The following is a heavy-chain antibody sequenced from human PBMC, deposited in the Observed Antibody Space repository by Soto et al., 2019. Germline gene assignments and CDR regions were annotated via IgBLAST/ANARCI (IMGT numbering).Heavy chain of an antibody. CDR1: GFTFTSSA. D-gene: IGHD3-22*01. CDR2: IVVGSGNT. V-gene: IGHV1-58*01. CDR3: AATTYYYDSSGYYDY. Sequence: SVKVSCKASGFTFTSSAVQWVRQARGQRLEWIGWIVVGSGNTNYAQKFQERVTITRDMSTSTAYMELSSLRSEDTAVYYCAATTYYYDSSGYYDYWGQGTLVTVSS. J-gene: IGHJ4*02.